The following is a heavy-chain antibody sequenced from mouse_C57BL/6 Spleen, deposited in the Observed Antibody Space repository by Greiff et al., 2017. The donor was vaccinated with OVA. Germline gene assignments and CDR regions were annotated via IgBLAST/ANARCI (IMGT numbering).Heavy chain of an antibody. CDR3: AREDYYGSFYYFDY. V-gene: IGHV1-81*01. D-gene: IGHD1-1*01. Sequence: VKLMESGAELARPGASVKLSCKASGYTLTSYGISWVKQRTGQGLEWIGEIYPRSGNTYYNEKFKGKATLTADKSSSTAYMELRSLTSEDSAVYFCAREDYYGSFYYFDYWGQGTTLTVSS. CDR1: GYTLTSYG. CDR2: IYPRSGNT. J-gene: IGHJ2*01.